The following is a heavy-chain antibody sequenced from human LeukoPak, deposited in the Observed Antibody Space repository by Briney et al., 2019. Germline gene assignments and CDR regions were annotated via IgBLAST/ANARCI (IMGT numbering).Heavy chain of an antibody. CDR2: IGTAGDT. J-gene: IGHJ4*02. CDR3: ARVAKERVGGVYYFDY. D-gene: IGHD1-1*01. V-gene: IGHV3-13*01. Sequence: PGGSLRLSCAASGFTFSSYDMHWVRQATGKGLEWVSAIGTAGDTYYTGSVKGRFTISRENAKNSLYLQMNSLRAGDTAAYYCARVAKERVGGVYYFDYWGQGTLVTVSS. CDR1: GFTFSSYD.